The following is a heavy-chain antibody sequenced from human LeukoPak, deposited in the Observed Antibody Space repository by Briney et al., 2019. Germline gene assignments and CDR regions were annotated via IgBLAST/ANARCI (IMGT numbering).Heavy chain of an antibody. J-gene: IGHJ4*02. CDR3: AREILNYYGSGSRSSNDY. CDR2: ISGSGGNT. D-gene: IGHD3-10*01. V-gene: IGHV3-23*01. Sequence: PGGSLRLSCAASGFTFTSYGMSWVRQAPGKGLEWVSAISGSGGNTYYADSVKGRSTISRDNSKNMLYLQMNSLRAEDTAVYYCAREILNYYGSGSRSSNDYWGQGTLVTVSS. CDR1: GFTFTSYG.